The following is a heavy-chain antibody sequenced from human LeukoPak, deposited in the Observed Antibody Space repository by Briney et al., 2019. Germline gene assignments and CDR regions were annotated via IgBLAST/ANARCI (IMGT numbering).Heavy chain of an antibody. V-gene: IGHV3-66*01. D-gene: IGHD5-18*01. CDR3: ARDHAYSYGFSYYFHS. J-gene: IGHJ4*02. CDR2: IYSGGNT. Sequence: PGGSLRLSCAASGFSVSSSYMSWVRQAPGKGPEWVSVIYSGGNTFYADSVKGRFTISRDNSKNMLYLQMNSLRPEDTAVYYCARDHAYSYGFSYYFHSWGQGTLVTVSS. CDR1: GFSVSSSY.